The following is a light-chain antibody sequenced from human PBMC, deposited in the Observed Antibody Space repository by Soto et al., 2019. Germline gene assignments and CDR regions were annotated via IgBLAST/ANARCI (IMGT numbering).Light chain of an antibody. V-gene: IGLV2-14*01. CDR3: DSYTSSSSYV. CDR2: DVS. Sequence: QAVVTQPASVSGSPGQSITISCTGTSSDVGGYKYVSWYQQHPGKAPKLMIYDVSNRPSGVSDRFSGSKSGNTASLTISGLQSEDEADYYCDSYTSSSSYVFGTGTKVTVL. J-gene: IGLJ1*01. CDR1: SSDVGGYKY.